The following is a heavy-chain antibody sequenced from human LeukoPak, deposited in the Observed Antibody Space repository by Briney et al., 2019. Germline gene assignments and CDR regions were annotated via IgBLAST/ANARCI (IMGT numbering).Heavy chain of an antibody. CDR1: GFTFSRYA. D-gene: IGHD2/OR15-2a*01. CDR2: IGTNEERT. Sequence: GGSLRLSCVASGFTFSRYAMNWVRQIPGKGLEWVSLIGTNEERTHYADSVKGRFTISRDSSKNTLFLQMNSLRAEDTAVYYCAKDLDSTDLYDNADWGQGTLVTVSS. J-gene: IGHJ1*01. CDR3: AKDLDSTDLYDNAD. V-gene: IGHV3-23*01.